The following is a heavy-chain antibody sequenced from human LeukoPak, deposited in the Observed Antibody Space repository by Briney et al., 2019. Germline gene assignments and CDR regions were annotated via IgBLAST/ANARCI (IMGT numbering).Heavy chain of an antibody. V-gene: IGHV4-34*01. CDR1: GGSISSYY. J-gene: IGHJ4*02. CDR3: ARGSGTGTTTSLRY. Sequence: SETLSLTCTVSGGSISSYYWSWIRQPPGKGLEWIGEINHSGSTNYNPSLKSRVTISVDTSKNQFSLKLSSVTAADTAVYYCARGSGTGTTTSLRYWGQGTLVTVSS. D-gene: IGHD1-7*01. CDR2: INHSGST.